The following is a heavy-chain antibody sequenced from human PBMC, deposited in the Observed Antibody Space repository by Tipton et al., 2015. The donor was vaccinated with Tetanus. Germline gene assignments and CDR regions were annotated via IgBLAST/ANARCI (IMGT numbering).Heavy chain of an antibody. CDR3: ARRSLTNYGLDV. D-gene: IGHD1-1*01. V-gene: IGHV3-74*01. CDR2: INPDGRRT. Sequence: SLRLSCATSGFTFSGYAMSWVRQAPGKGLEWISRINPDGRRTNYADSVKGRFTISRDHAKNTVYLQMNSLRAEDTAVYFCARRSLTNYGLDVWGQGTPVTVSS. J-gene: IGHJ6*02. CDR1: GFTFSGYA.